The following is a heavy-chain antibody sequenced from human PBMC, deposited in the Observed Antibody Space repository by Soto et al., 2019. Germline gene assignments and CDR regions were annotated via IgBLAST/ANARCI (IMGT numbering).Heavy chain of an antibody. CDR3: ARDHLRFLESFYYYYGMDV. CDR1: GYTFTSYY. CDR2: INPSGGST. D-gene: IGHD3-3*01. Sequence: ASVKVSCKASGYTFTSYYMHWVRQAPGQGLEWMGIINPSGGSTSYAQKFQGRVTMTRDTSTSTVYMELSSLRSEDTAVYYCARDHLRFLESFYYYYGMDVWGQGTTVTVSS. J-gene: IGHJ6*02. V-gene: IGHV1-46*01.